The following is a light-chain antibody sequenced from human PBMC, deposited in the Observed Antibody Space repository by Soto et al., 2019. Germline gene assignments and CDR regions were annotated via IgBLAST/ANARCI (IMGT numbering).Light chain of an antibody. CDR3: QQYHSYPWT. V-gene: IGKV1-5*03. CDR2: KAS. Sequence: IQMTQSPSTLSASVGDRVTFTCRASRTISTWLARYQQKPGEAPKLLIYKASTLEVGVPSRFSASGSGTDFTLTINTLQAADFATYYCQQYHSYPWTFGQGTKV. CDR1: RTISTW. J-gene: IGKJ1*01.